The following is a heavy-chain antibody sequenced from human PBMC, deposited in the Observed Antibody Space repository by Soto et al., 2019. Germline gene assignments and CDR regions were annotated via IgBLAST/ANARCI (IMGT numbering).Heavy chain of an antibody. CDR3: ATYDSPYYYMDV. V-gene: IGHV4-59*13. CDR1: GGSISRYF. J-gene: IGHJ6*03. D-gene: IGHD3-16*01. CDR2: IYYSGST. Sequence: SETLSLTYIVSGGSISRYFWSWIRQPPGKGLQWIGHIYYSGSTDYNPPLKSRVAISVDASKTHFSLRLNSVTAADAAVYYCATYDSPYYYMDVWGKGTTVTVSS.